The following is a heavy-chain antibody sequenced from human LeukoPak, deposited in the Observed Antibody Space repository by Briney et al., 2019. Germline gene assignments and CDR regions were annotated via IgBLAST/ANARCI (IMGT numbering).Heavy chain of an antibody. J-gene: IGHJ4*02. D-gene: IGHD3-22*01. Sequence: ASVTVSCKASGYTFTSYDINWVRQATGQGLEWMGWMNPNSGNTGYAQKFQGRVTMTRNTSISTAYMELSSLRSEDTAVYYCARGGYYDSSGYYQTSLDYWGQGTLVTVSS. CDR1: GYTFTSYD. CDR2: MNPNSGNT. V-gene: IGHV1-8*01. CDR3: ARGGYYDSSGYYQTSLDY.